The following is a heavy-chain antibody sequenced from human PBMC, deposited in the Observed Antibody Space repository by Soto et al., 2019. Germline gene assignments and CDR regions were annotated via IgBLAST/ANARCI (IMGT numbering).Heavy chain of an antibody. CDR2: ISAYNGNT. CDR3: ARGIAVAGGYYYYGMDG. CDR1: GYTFTSYG. V-gene: IGHV1-18*01. Sequence: QVQLVQSGAEVKKPGASVKVSCKASGYTFTSYGISWVRQAPGQGLEWMGWISAYNGNTNYAQKLKGRVTMTTDTSTSTAYRELRSLRSDDKAVYYCARGIAVAGGYYYYGMDGWGQGPTVTVAS. D-gene: IGHD6-19*01. J-gene: IGHJ6*02.